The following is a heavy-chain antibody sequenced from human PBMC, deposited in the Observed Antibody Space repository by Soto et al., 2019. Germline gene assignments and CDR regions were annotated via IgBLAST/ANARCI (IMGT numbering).Heavy chain of an antibody. CDR2: MNPNSGNT. Sequence: GASVKVSCKAPGYTFTSYDINRVRHATGQGLEWMGWMNPNSGNTGYAQKFQGRVTMTRNTSISTAYMELSSLRSEDTAVYYCARAPTVTTLRMEENWFDPWGQGTQVTVSS. D-gene: IGHD4-17*01. J-gene: IGHJ5*02. V-gene: IGHV1-8*01. CDR1: GYTFTSYD. CDR3: ARAPTVTTLRMEENWFDP.